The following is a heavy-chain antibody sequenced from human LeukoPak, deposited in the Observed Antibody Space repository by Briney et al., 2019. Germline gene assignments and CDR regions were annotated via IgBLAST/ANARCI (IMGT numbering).Heavy chain of an antibody. CDR2: IIPIFGTA. J-gene: IGHJ6*03. Sequence: SVKVSCKASGGTFSSYAISWVRQAPGQGLEWMGGIIPIFGTANYAQKFQGRVTITTDESTSTAYMELSSLRSEDTAVYYCARGSYQLRFLEWSNYYYYMDVWGKGTTVTVSS. V-gene: IGHV1-69*05. CDR3: ARGSYQLRFLEWSNYYYYMDV. CDR1: GGTFSSYA. D-gene: IGHD3-3*01.